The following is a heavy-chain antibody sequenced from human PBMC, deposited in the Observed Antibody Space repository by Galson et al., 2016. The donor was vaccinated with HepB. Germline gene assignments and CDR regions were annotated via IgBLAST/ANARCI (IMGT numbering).Heavy chain of an antibody. D-gene: IGHD2-2*02. CDR1: EFIFSSYA. J-gene: IGHJ5*02. CDR3: VQGRSSSRISCHSEPWFDP. Sequence: SLRLSCAASEFIFSSYAMSWVRQAPGKGLEWVSAISGSGGNTYYADSVKGRFTISRDNSKNMLYLQMNSLRAEDTALYYCVQGRSSSRISCHSEPWFDPWGQGTLVTVAS. CDR2: ISGSGGNT. V-gene: IGHV3-23*01.